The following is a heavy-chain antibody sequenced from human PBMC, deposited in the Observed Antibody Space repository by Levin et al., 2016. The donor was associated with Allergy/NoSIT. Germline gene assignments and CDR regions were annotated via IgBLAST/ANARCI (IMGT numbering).Heavy chain of an antibody. CDR2: ISSSGSTI. D-gene: IGHD6-19*01. V-gene: IGHV3-48*03. CDR1: GFTFSSYE. CDR3: AAFPPYSSGWSLPYVDY. J-gene: IGHJ4*02. Sequence: GESLKISCAASGFTFSSYEMNWVRQAPGKGLEWVSYISSSGSTIYYADSVKGRFTISRDNSKNTLYLQMNSLRAEDTAVYYCAAFPPYSSGWSLPYVDYWGQGTLVTVSS.